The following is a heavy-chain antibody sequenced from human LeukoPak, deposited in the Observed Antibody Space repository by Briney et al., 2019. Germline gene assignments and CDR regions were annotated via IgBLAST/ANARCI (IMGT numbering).Heavy chain of an antibody. Sequence: GGSLRLSCAASGFTFDDYGMNWVRQAPGKGLEWVSGINWNGGSTGYADSVKGRFTISRDNAKNSLYLQMNSLRAEDTALYYCARATTYDILTGFSDYWGQGTLVTVSS. D-gene: IGHD3-9*01. CDR2: INWNGGST. CDR3: ARATTYDILTGFSDY. CDR1: GFTFDDYG. V-gene: IGHV3-20*04. J-gene: IGHJ4*02.